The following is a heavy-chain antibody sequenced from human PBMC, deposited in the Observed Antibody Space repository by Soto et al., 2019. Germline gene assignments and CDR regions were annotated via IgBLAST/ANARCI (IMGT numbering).Heavy chain of an antibody. Sequence: PGGSLRLSCAASGFTFSSYAMHWVRQAPGKGLEWVAVISYDGSNKYYADSVKGRFTISRDNSKNTLYLQMNSLRAEDTAVYYCARDRSYCGGDCYRGGYYYYGMDVWGQGTTVTVSS. V-gene: IGHV3-30-3*01. CDR2: ISYDGSNK. J-gene: IGHJ6*02. D-gene: IGHD2-21*02. CDR1: GFTFSSYA. CDR3: ARDRSYCGGDCYRGGYYYYGMDV.